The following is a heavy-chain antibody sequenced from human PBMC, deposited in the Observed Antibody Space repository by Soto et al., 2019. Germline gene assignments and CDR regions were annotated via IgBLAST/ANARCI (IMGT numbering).Heavy chain of an antibody. Sequence: GSLRLSCAASGFTFNSYAMHWVRQAPGKGLEWVAVISYDGFNKYYADSVKGRFTISRDNSKNTLYLQMNSLKPEDTAVYYCAGVEDEGGSYYDWGQGTLVTVSS. J-gene: IGHJ4*02. CDR1: GFTFNSYA. CDR2: ISYDGFNK. V-gene: IGHV3-30*01. CDR3: AGVEDEGGSYYD. D-gene: IGHD1-26*01.